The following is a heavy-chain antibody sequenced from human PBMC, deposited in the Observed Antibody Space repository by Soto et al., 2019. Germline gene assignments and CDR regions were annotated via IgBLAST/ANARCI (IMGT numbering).Heavy chain of an antibody. CDR2: IIPIFGTA. CDR3: ARGGPVIAARPYYYYYGMDV. J-gene: IGHJ6*02. CDR1: GGTFSSYA. V-gene: IGHV1-69*13. D-gene: IGHD6-6*01. Sequence: SVKVSCKASGGTFSSYAISWVRQAPGQGLEWMGGIIPIFGTANYAQKFQGRVTITADESTSTAYMELSSLRSEDTAVYYCARGGPVIAARPYYYYYGMDVWGQGTTVTVSS.